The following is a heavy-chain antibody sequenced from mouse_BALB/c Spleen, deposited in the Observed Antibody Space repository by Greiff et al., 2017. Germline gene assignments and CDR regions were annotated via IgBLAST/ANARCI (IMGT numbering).Heavy chain of an antibody. CDR3: ARDRDYDPFAY. D-gene: IGHD2-4*01. V-gene: IGHV7-3*02. J-gene: IGHJ3*01. CDR2: IRNKANGYTT. Sequence: EVKLVESGGGLVQPGGSLRLSCATSGFTFTDYYMSWVRQPPGKALEWLGFIRNKANGYTTEYSASVKGRFTISRDNSQSILYLQMNTLRAEDSATYYCARDRDYDPFAYWGQGTLVTVSA. CDR1: GFTFTDYY.